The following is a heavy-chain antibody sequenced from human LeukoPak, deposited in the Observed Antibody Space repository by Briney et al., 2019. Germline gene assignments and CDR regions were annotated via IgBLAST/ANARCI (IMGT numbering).Heavy chain of an antibody. V-gene: IGHV3-23*01. CDR2: ITANGGYT. CDR3: AKDRGIAARSVFDY. CDR1: GFTFSSFA. J-gene: IGHJ4*02. Sequence: GGSLRLSCIASGFTFSSFAMTWVRQAPGKGLVWVSTITANGGYTYYADSVKGRFTMSRDNSKNTLYLQMNSLRAEDTAVYYCAKDRGIAARSVFDYWGQGTLVTVSS. D-gene: IGHD6-6*01.